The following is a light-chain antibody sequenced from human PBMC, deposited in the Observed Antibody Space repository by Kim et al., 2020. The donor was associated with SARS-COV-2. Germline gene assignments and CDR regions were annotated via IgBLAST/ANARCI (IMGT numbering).Light chain of an antibody. CDR2: AAS. V-gene: IGKV1-39*01. J-gene: IGKJ2*01. CDR1: QSISSY. Sequence: ASVGDRVTINCRASQSISSYLNWYQQKPVKAPKLLIYAASSLQSGVPSRFSGSGSGTDFTLTISSLQPEDFATYYCQQSYSTPYTFGQGTKLEI. CDR3: QQSYSTPYT.